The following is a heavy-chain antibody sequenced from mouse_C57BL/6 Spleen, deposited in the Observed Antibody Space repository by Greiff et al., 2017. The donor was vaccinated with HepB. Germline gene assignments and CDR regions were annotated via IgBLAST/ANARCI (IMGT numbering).Heavy chain of an antibody. J-gene: IGHJ4*01. CDR1: GFTFSSYA. CDR2: ISDGGSYT. Sequence: EVHLVESGGGLVKPGGSLKLSCAASGFTFSSYAMSWVRQTPEKRLEWVATISDGGSYTYYPDNVKGRFTISRDNAKNNLYLQMSHLKSEDTAMYYCARDGRYAMDYWGQGTSVTVSS. V-gene: IGHV5-4*01. CDR3: ARDGRYAMDY.